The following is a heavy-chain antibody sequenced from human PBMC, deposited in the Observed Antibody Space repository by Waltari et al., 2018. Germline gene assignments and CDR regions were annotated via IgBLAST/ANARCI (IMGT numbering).Heavy chain of an antibody. J-gene: IGHJ4*02. V-gene: IGHV3-23*01. CDR2: ISGSGGST. Sequence: EAQLLESGGGLVQPGGSLRLSCAASGFTFSSYAMSWVRQAPGKGLEWVSAISGSGGSTYYADSVKGRFTISRDNSKNTLYLQMNSLRAEDTAVYYCAKDGSWSYGTFDYWGQGTLVTVSS. CDR1: GFTFSSYA. CDR3: AKDGSWSYGTFDY. D-gene: IGHD1-26*01.